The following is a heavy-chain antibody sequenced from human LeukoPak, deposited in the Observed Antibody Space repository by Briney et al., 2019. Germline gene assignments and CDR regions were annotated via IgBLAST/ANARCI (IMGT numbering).Heavy chain of an antibody. D-gene: IGHD2-21*02. CDR1: GYTFTSYG. CDR3: ARSGEHIVVVTATERAEYFQH. V-gene: IGHV1-18*01. Sequence: VASVKVSCKASGYTFTSYGISWVRQAPGQGLEWMGWISAYNGNTNYAQKLQGRVTMTTDTSTSTAYMELRSLRSDDTALYYCARSGEHIVVVTATERAEYFQHWGQGTLVTVSS. CDR2: ISAYNGNT. J-gene: IGHJ1*01.